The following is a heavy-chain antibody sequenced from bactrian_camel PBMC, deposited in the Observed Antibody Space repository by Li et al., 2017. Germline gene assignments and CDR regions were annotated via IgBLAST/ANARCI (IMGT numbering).Heavy chain of an antibody. Sequence: VQLVESGGGSVQAGGSLRLSCAASGYTYSSYCMGWFRQAPGKEREGVATIWTDGGATYSHYADSVKGRFTISQDNAKNTVSLQMNSLKPEDTALYYCAADIVGIIAGQGTQVTVS. CDR1: GYTYSSYC. V-gene: IGHV3S40*01. D-gene: IGHD2*01. J-gene: IGHJ4*01. CDR2: IWTDGGAT.